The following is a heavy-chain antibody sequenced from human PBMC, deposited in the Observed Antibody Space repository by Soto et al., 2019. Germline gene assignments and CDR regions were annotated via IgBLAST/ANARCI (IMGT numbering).Heavy chain of an antibody. Sequence: AGSLRLSCAASGFTFNTHGMHWVRQAPGKGLEWVAVIWYDESKKYYEDSVTGRFTISRDNSRSALYLQMDSLRAEDTGVYYCARSSGLGIDFWGQGTLVTVSS. D-gene: IGHD6-19*01. CDR1: GFTFNTHG. CDR2: IWYDESKK. J-gene: IGHJ4*02. CDR3: ARSSGLGIDF. V-gene: IGHV3-33*01.